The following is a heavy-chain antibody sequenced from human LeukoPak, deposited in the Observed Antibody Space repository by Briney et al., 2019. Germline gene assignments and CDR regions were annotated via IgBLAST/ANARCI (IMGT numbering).Heavy chain of an antibody. CDR3: ARGTSVLLWFGELLSWFDP. V-gene: IGHV1-2*02. D-gene: IGHD3-10*01. Sequence: GASVKVSCKASGYTFTGYYMHWVRQAPGQGLEWMGWINPNSGGTNYAQKFQGRVTMTRDTSISTAYMELSRLRSDDTAVYYCARGTSVLLWFGELLSWFDPWGQGTLVTVSS. CDR1: GYTFTGYY. J-gene: IGHJ5*02. CDR2: INPNSGGT.